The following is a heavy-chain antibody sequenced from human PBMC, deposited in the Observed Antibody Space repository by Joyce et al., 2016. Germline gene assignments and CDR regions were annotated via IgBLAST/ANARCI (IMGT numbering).Heavy chain of an antibody. CDR3: ARGPMPPYAFDV. D-gene: IGHD2-2*01. J-gene: IGHJ3*01. Sequence: QVNLVQSGAELKKPGASVKVSCKASGYSFSDSYIHWVRQAPGQGLQWRGRINPDTGDTIYAQKFHGRVTLTRDTFISTVYMEVSRLRSDDTAVYFCARGPMPPYAFDVWGQGTLVTVST. CDR2: INPDTGDT. CDR1: GYSFSDSY. V-gene: IGHV1-2*06.